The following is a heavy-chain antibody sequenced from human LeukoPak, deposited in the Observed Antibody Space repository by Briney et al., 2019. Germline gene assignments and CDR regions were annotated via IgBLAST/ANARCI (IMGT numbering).Heavy chain of an antibody. CDR3: AKRPSDYGDYVSYFDY. CDR2: ISDDGRRK. Sequence: GGSLRLSCAASGFSFISYGMHWVRQAPGKGLGWVGVISDDGRRKDYADSVKGRFTISRDNSKDTLYLQMNSLRAEDTAVYYCAKRPSDYGDYVSYFDYWGQGTLVTVSS. J-gene: IGHJ4*02. V-gene: IGHV3-30*18. CDR1: GFSFISYG. D-gene: IGHD4-17*01.